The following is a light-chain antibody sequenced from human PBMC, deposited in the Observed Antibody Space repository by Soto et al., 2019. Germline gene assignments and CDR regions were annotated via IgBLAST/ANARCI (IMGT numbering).Light chain of an antibody. CDR1: SSDVGGYNY. Sequence: QSVLTQPASVSGSPGQSITISCTGTSSDVGGYNYVSWYQQHPGKAPKFMIYEVSNRPSGVSNRFSGSKSGNTASLTISGTQAEGEADYYSCSYTCGSKLVVFGGGTKLTVL. CDR3: CSYTCGSKLVV. V-gene: IGLV2-14*01. CDR2: EVS. J-gene: IGLJ2*01.